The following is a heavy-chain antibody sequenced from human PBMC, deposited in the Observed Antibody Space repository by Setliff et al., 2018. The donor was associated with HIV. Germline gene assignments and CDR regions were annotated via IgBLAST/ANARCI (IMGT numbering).Heavy chain of an antibody. Sequence: GGSLRLSCAGSGFIFSNYAMYWVRQAPGKGLEWVSGISWNADFTAYAESTKGRFTISRDDARKSLYLQMNSLTTEDTALYYCVRDGSLAGLYFHYMDVWGKGTTVTVSS. J-gene: IGHJ6*03. CDR2: ISWNADFT. V-gene: IGHV3-9*01. CDR3: VRDGSLAGLYFHYMDV. CDR1: GFIFSNYA. D-gene: IGHD6-19*01.